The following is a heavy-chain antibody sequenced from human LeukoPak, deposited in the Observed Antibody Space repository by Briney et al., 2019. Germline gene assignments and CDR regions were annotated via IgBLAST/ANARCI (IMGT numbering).Heavy chain of an antibody. Sequence: PGRSLRLSCAASGFTFSSYAMHWVRQAPGKGLEWVAVISYDGSNKYYADSVKGRFTISRDNSKNTLYLQMNSLRAEDTAVYYCAKGPRYSSSWGPYYYYGMDVWGQGTTVTVSS. CDR3: AKGPRYSSSWGPYYYYGMDV. J-gene: IGHJ6*02. D-gene: IGHD6-13*01. CDR1: GFTFSSYA. V-gene: IGHV3-30*04. CDR2: ISYDGSNK.